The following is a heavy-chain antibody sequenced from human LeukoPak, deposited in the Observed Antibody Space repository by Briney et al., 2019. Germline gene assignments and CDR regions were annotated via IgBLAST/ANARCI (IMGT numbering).Heavy chain of an antibody. CDR2: ISGSGGNT. V-gene: IGHV3-23*01. CDR1: GFTFSNYA. Sequence: PGGSLRLSCAASGFTFSNYAMSWVRQVPGKGLEWVSAISGSGGNTFYADSVKGRFTISRDNSKKTLYLQMDSLRAEDTAVYYCSRGHGYGGVEGYYYYHGMDVWGQGTTVTVSS. CDR3: SRGHGYGGVEGYYYYHGMDV. J-gene: IGHJ6*02. D-gene: IGHD4-23*01.